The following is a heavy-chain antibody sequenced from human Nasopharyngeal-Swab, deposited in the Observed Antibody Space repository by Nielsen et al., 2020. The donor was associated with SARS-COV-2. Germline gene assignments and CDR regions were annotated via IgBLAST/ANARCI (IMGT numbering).Heavy chain of an antibody. D-gene: IGHD2-2*01. Sequence: GESLKISCAASGFTFSSHSMNWVRQAPGKGLEWVAVMWYAGSSERYADSVKGRFTISRDISKNTLYLQMNSLRAEDTAVYYCARESGVSSTSPFDCWGRGTLVTVSS. CDR2: MWYAGSSE. J-gene: IGHJ4*02. CDR1: GFTFSSHS. V-gene: IGHV3-33*08. CDR3: ARESGVSSTSPFDC.